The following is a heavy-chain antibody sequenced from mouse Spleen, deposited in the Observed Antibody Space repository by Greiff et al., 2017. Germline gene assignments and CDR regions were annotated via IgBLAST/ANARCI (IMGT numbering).Heavy chain of an antibody. D-gene: IGHD1-1*01. Sequence: EVQGVESGPELVKPGASVKISCKASGYSFTDYNMNWVKQSNGKSLEWIGVINPNYGTTSYNQKFKGKATLTVDQSSSTAYMQLNSLTSEDSAVYYCARGSFYYGSNLYAMDYWGQGTSVTVSS. CDR3: ARGSFYYGSNLYAMDY. CDR1: GYSFTDYN. V-gene: IGHV1-39*01. CDR2: INPNYGTT. J-gene: IGHJ4*01.